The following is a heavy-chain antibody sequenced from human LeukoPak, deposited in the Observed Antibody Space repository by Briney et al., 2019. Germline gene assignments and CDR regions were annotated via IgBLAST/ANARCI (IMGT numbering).Heavy chain of an antibody. J-gene: IGHJ3*02. Sequence: ASVKVSCKASGYTFPSYGITWVRQAPGQGLEWMGWISGHNGNTNYAQKIQGRVTMTTDTSTSTAYMELRSLRSEDTAVYYCARGMGYSYGHPQGAFDIWGQGTMVTVSS. V-gene: IGHV1-18*01. CDR2: ISGHNGNT. CDR3: ARGMGYSYGHPQGAFDI. D-gene: IGHD5-18*01. CDR1: GYTFPSYG.